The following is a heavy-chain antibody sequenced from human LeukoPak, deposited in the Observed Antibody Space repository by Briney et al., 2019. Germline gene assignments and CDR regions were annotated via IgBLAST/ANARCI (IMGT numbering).Heavy chain of an antibody. V-gene: IGHV4-4*07. J-gene: IGHJ3*02. CDR3: ARDTKLWFGGDAFDI. Sequence: ASETLSLTCTVSGGSISSYYWSWIRQPAGKGLEWIGRIYTSGSTNYNPSLKSRVTMSVDTSKNQFSLKLSSVTAADTAVYYCARDTKLWFGGDAFDIWGQGTMVTVSS. D-gene: IGHD3-10*01. CDR1: GGSISSYY. CDR2: IYTSGST.